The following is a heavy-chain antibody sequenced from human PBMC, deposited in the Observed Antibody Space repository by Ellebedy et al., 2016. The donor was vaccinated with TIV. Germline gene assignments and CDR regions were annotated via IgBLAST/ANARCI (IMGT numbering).Heavy chain of an antibody. D-gene: IGHD4/OR15-4a*01. CDR2: ISGSGGST. J-gene: IGHJ6*02. CDR3: AKDRGIDDYFSESYYYYGMDV. Sequence: GESLKISCAASGFTFSSYAMSWVRQAPGKGLEWVSLISGSGGSTYYADSVKGQFTISRDNSKNTLYLQMNSLRAEDTAVYYCAKDRGIDDYFSESYYYYGMDVWGPGTTVTVS. V-gene: IGHV3-23*01. CDR1: GFTFSSYA.